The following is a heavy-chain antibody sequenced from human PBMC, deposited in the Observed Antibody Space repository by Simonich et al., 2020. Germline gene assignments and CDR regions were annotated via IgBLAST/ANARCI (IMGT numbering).Heavy chain of an antibody. Sequence: QVQLQQWGAGLLKPSETLSLPCPVYVGSFSVYCWGWVRQPPGKGRGGLGEINHSGSTHYNPSLKSRVTRSVDTSKNQFSLKLSSVTAADTAVYYCARGKGWKNAFDIWGQGTMVTVSS. CDR1: VGSFSVYC. CDR3: ARGKGWKNAFDI. D-gene: IGHD1-1*01. CDR2: INHSGST. J-gene: IGHJ3*02. V-gene: IGHV4-34*01.